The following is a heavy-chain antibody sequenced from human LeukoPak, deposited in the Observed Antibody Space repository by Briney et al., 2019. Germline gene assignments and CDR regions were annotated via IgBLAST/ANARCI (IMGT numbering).Heavy chain of an antibody. CDR3: SCSNTNY. CDR2: INQDGIEK. Sequence: PGGSLRLSCAASGFTFSSYWMTWVRQAPGKGLEWVANINQDGIEKYYVDSVKGRFTLSRDNAKSSLYLQMNSLRAEDTAVYYCSCSNTNYWGQGTLVIVSS. J-gene: IGHJ4*02. V-gene: IGHV3-7*01. D-gene: IGHD2-2*01. CDR1: GFTFSSYW.